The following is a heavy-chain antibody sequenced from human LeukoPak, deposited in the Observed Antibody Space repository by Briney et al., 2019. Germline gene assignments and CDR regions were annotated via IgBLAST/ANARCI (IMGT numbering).Heavy chain of an antibody. D-gene: IGHD5-18*01. V-gene: IGHV4-34*01. Sequence: PSETLSLTCAVYGGSFSGYYWCWIRQPPGKGLEWIGEINHSGSTNYNPSLKSRVTISVDTSKNQFSLKLSSVTAADTAVYYCAVEDTAMVYVVWGQGTLVTVSS. CDR2: INHSGST. J-gene: IGHJ4*02. CDR3: AVEDTAMVYVV. CDR1: GGSFSGYY.